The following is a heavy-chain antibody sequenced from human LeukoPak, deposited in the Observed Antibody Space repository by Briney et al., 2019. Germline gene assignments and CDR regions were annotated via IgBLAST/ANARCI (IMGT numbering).Heavy chain of an antibody. CDR1: GFTFSSYG. D-gene: IGHD6-13*01. CDR3: ASSSWDY. V-gene: IGHV3-30*03. J-gene: IGHJ4*02. CDR2: ISYDGSHK. Sequence: PGGSLRLSCAASGFTFSSYGMHWVRQAPGKGLEWVAVISYDGSHKYYADSVEGRFTISRDNSKNTLYLQMNSLRAEDTAVYFCASSSWDYWGQGTLVTVSS.